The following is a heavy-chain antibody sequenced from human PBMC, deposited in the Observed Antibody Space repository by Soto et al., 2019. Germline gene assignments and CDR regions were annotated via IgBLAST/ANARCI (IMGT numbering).Heavy chain of an antibody. Sequence: PGGSLRLSCSASGFTFRTYPMHWVRQAPGKGLEYVSAISSNGGSTYYADSVKGRFTISRDNSRNTLYLQMTSLRAEDMAVYYCAKDSRGWLRSDGMDVWGQGTTVTVSS. V-gene: IGHV3-64D*06. J-gene: IGHJ6*02. CDR1: GFTFRTYP. CDR3: AKDSRGWLRSDGMDV. CDR2: ISSNGGST. D-gene: IGHD5-12*01.